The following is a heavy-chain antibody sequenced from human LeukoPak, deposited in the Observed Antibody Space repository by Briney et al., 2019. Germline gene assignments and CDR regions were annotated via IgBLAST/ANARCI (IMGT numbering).Heavy chain of an antibody. D-gene: IGHD4-17*01. Sequence: SQTLSLTCTVSGGSISSGGYYWGWIRQPPGKGLEWIGYIYHSGSTYYNPSLKSRVTISVDRSKNQFSLKLSSVTAADTAVYYCARGGDYGDYTFDYWGQGTLVTVSS. CDR3: ARGGDYGDYTFDY. J-gene: IGHJ4*02. CDR1: GGSISSGGYY. CDR2: IYHSGST. V-gene: IGHV4-30-2*01.